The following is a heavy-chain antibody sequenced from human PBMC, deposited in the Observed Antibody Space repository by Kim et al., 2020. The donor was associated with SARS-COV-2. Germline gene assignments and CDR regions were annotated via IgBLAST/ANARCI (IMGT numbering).Heavy chain of an antibody. CDR1: GYTFTNYI. V-gene: IGHV1-3*01. CDR2: ISPGSGNT. J-gene: IGHJ4*02. CDR3: ARSRSSID. Sequence: ASVKVSCKASGYTFTNYIIQWMRQAPGQRLEWMGWISPGSGNTKYSQKFQGRVTITRDTSASTAYMELNSLRSEDTAVYYCARSRSSIDWVQGTLVTVSS. D-gene: IGHD6-13*01.